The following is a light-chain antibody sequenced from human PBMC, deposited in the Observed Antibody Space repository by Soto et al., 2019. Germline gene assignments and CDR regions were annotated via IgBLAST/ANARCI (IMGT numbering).Light chain of an antibody. CDR3: AAWDDSLNGL. Sequence: QSVLTQPPSASGTPGQRVTISCSGSSSNIGSNTVNWYQQLPGTAPKLLIYSNNQRPSGVPDRFSGSKSGTSASLAISGLQSEDEADYSCAAWDDSLNGLFGGGTKLTVL. J-gene: IGLJ2*01. CDR2: SNN. CDR1: SSNIGSNT. V-gene: IGLV1-44*01.